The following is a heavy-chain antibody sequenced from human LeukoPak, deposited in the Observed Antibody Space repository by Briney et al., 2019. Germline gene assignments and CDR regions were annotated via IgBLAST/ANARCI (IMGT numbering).Heavy chain of an antibody. V-gene: IGHV4-59*12. Sequence: SETLSLTCTVSGGSISNSYWSWIRQPPGRGLEWIGYIYYSGITNYNPSLKSRVTISVDTPKNQFSLKLSSVTAADTAVYYCAMLRDLYNIFDYWGQGTLVTVSS. D-gene: IGHD1-1*01. CDR3: AMLRDLYNIFDY. J-gene: IGHJ4*02. CDR1: GGSISNSY. CDR2: IYYSGIT.